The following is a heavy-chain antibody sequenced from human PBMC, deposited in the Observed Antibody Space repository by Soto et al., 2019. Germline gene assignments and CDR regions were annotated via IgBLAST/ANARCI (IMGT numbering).Heavy chain of an antibody. D-gene: IGHD3-10*01. CDR2: LSGSGGTS. CDR1: GFTFSTYA. V-gene: IGHV3-23*01. CDR3: AKQRAGYGSGSDTYYFDF. Sequence: GGSLRLSCSTSGFTFSTYAMNWVRLAPGKGLEWVSALSGSGGTSYYADSVRGRFTISRDNSKNTLFLQMNSLRAEDTGLYYCAKQRAGYGSGSDTYYFDFWGQGTLVTVSS. J-gene: IGHJ4*02.